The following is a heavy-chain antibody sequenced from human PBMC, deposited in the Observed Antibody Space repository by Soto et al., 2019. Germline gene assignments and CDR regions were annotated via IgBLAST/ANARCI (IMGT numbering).Heavy chain of an antibody. CDR3: AREVWGYYGSGSYGMDV. CDR1: GFTFSSYG. D-gene: IGHD3-10*01. J-gene: IGHJ6*02. V-gene: IGHV3-33*01. CDR2: IWYDGSNK. Sequence: QVQLVESGGGVVQPGRSLRLSCAASGFTFSSYGMHWVRQAPGKGLEWVAVIWYDGSNKYYADSVKGRFTISRDNSKNTLYLQMNSLRAEDTAVYYWAREVWGYYGSGSYGMDVWGQGTTVTVSS.